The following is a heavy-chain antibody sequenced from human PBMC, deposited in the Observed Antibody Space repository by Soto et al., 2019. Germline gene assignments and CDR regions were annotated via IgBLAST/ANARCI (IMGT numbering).Heavy chain of an antibody. CDR3: ARHNGVEAAAYWYFDL. Sequence: QLQLQESGPGLVKPSETLSLTCTVSGGSISSSSYYWGWIRQPPGKGLEWIGSIYYSGSTYYNPSLKSRVTISVDTSKNQCSLKLSSVTAADTAVYYCARHNGVEAAAYWYFDLWGRGTLVTVSS. CDR1: GGSISSSSYY. CDR2: IYYSGST. V-gene: IGHV4-39*01. J-gene: IGHJ2*01. D-gene: IGHD6-13*01.